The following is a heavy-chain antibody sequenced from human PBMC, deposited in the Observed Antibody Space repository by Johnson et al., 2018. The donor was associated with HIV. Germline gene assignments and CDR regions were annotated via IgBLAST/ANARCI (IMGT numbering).Heavy chain of an antibody. J-gene: IGHJ3*02. CDR3: TTIRPLTFGGVIVMLDGFDI. D-gene: IGHD3-16*02. CDR1: GFTFSSYP. V-gene: IGHV3-30-3*01. Sequence: VQLVESGGGVVQPGRSLRLYCAASGFTFSSYPMHWVRQAPGKGLEWVAVISYDGSSKYYADSVKGRFTISRDNSKNTLYVQMNSLRAEDTAVYYCTTIRPLTFGGVIVMLDGFDIWGQGALVTVSS. CDR2: ISYDGSSK.